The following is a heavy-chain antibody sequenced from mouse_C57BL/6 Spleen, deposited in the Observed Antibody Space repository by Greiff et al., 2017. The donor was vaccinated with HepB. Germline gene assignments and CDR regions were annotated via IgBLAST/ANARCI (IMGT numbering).Heavy chain of an antibody. CDR1: GFTFSDYG. V-gene: IGHV5-17*01. Sequence: EVHLVESGGGLVKPGGSLKLSCAASGFTFSDYGMHWVRQAPEKGLEWVAYISSGSSTIYYADTVKGRFTISRDNAKNTLFLQMTSLRSEDTAMYYCARTTTVVATDYAMDYWGQGTSVTVSS. CDR2: ISSGSSTI. CDR3: ARTTTVVATDYAMDY. D-gene: IGHD1-1*01. J-gene: IGHJ4*01.